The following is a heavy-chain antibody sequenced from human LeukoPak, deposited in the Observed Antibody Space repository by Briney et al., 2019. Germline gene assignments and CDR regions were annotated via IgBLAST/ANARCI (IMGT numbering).Heavy chain of an antibody. CDR2: IWYDGSNK. CDR1: GFTFSSYG. V-gene: IGHV3-33*01. Sequence: GRSLRLSCAASGFTFSSYGMHWVHQAPGKGLEWVAVIWYDGSNKYYADSVKGRFTISRDNSKNTLYLQMNSLRAEDTAVYYCARDGGDGYSSSSMDYWGQGTLVTVSS. D-gene: IGHD6-6*01. CDR3: ARDGGDGYSSSSMDY. J-gene: IGHJ4*02.